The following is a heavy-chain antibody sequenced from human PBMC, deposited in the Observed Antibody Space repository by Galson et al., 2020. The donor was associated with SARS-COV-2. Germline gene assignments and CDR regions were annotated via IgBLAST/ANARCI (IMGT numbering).Heavy chain of an antibody. CDR1: GSTFISNG. Sequence: GGSLRLSCAASGSTFISNGMHWVRQAPGKGLEWVAVISYNGRDKYYANSVKGRCTIPRENSKNTPYLQMNSLRAEDTAVYYCAKDRGGDRTYGMDVWGQGATVTVSS. CDR2: ISYNGRDK. CDR3: AKDRGGDRTYGMDV. D-gene: IGHD2-21*02. V-gene: IGHV3-30*18. J-gene: IGHJ6*02.